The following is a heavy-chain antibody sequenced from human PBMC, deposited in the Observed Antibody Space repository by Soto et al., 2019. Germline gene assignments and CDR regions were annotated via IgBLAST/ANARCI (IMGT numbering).Heavy chain of an antibody. J-gene: IGHJ6*02. CDR3: ARTPALRTRYYYGMDV. Sequence: GGSLRLSCAASGFTFSSYAMHWVRQAPGKGLEWVAVISYDGSNKYYADSVKGRFTISRDNSKNTLYLQMNSLRAEDTAVYYCARTPALRTRYYYGMDVWGQGTTVTVSS. D-gene: IGHD4-17*01. CDR1: GFTFSSYA. CDR2: ISYDGSNK. V-gene: IGHV3-30-3*01.